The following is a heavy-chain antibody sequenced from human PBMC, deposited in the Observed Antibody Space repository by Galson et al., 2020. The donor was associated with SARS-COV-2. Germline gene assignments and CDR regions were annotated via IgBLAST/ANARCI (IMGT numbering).Heavy chain of an antibody. D-gene: IGHD5-18*01. Sequence: GGSLTLSCAASGFTFSGHNMHWVRQAPGKGLEWVSFISSTSGYENHADSVKGRFTISRDNAKYSPFLQMNSLRVEDTAIYYCAAWWGYGSHRSFSGPVDYWGQGSLVTVSS. J-gene: IGHJ4*02. CDR1: GFTFSGHN. V-gene: IGHV3-21*01. CDR2: ISSTSGYE. CDR3: AAWWGYGSHRSFSGPVDY.